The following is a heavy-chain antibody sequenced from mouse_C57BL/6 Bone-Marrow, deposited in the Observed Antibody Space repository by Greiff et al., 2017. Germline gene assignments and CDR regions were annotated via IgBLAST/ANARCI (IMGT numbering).Heavy chain of an antibody. V-gene: IGHV1-55*01. Sequence: QVQLQQPGAALVPPGASVPMSCKASGYTFTSYWITWVKQRPGQGLEWIGDIYPGSGSTNYNEKFKSKATLTVDTSSSTAYMQLSSLTSEDSAVYYCAREARQLRLERDAMDYWGQGTSVTVSS. CDR2: IYPGSGST. D-gene: IGHD3-2*02. J-gene: IGHJ4*01. CDR3: AREARQLRLERDAMDY. CDR1: GYTFTSYW.